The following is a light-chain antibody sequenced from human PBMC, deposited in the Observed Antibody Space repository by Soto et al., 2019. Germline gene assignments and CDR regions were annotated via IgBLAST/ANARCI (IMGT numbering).Light chain of an antibody. Sequence: QSVLTRPASVSGSLGQSITLSCTGTSSDGGGYNYVSWYQQHPGKAPKLMIYVVSHRPSGVSHRFCGSNSRNPASLTIFGLQVEDAADYYCSSYTSSSTRDVFGTGTKVPVL. CDR1: SSDGGGYNY. CDR3: SSYTSSSTRDV. J-gene: IGLJ1*01. CDR2: VVS. V-gene: IGLV2-14*01.